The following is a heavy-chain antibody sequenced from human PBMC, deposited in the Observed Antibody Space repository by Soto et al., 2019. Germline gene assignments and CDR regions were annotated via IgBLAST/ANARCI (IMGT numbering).Heavy chain of an antibody. CDR3: ARRWGEGRVDY. Sequence: QVQLQESGPGLVKPSGTLSLTCAVSGGSISSSNWWSWVRQPPGKGLEWIGEIYHSGNTNYNPSLKSRVTTALCKSRNHFSLRLRSVTAADTAVYYCARRWGEGRVDYWGQGTLVTVSS. V-gene: IGHV4-4*02. CDR1: GGSISSSNW. D-gene: IGHD3-10*01. J-gene: IGHJ4*02. CDR2: IYHSGNT.